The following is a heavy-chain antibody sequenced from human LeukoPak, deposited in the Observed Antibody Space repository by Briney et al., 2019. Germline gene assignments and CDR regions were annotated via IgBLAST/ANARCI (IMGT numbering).Heavy chain of an antibody. J-gene: IGHJ1*01. V-gene: IGHV3-33*06. CDR2: IWSDGSDK. Sequence: QAGGSLRLSCAASGFTFSHYGMHWVRQAPGAGLEWVAVIWSDGSDKYYAKSVKGRFTISRDNSKNSLFLQMNSLRAEDTAVYYCAKDAQRGFDYSNSLQNWGQGILVTVSS. D-gene: IGHD4-11*01. CDR1: GFTFSHYG. CDR3: AKDAQRGFDYSNSLQN.